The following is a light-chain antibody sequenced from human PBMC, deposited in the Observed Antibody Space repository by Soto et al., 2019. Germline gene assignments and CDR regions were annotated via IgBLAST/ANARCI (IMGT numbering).Light chain of an antibody. CDR1: QSISTN. V-gene: IGKV3-20*01. CDR2: GAS. J-gene: IGKJ1*01. CDR3: QQYGSSSWT. Sequence: EIVMTQSPATLSLSPGERATLFCRASQSISTNLAWYQQKPGQAPRLLIYGASTRATGIPDRFSGGGSGTDFTLTISRLEPEDFAVYYCQQYGSSSWTFGQGTKVDIK.